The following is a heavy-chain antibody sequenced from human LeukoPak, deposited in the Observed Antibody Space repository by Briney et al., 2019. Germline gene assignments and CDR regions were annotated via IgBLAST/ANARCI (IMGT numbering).Heavy chain of an antibody. Sequence: GSSVKVSCKASGGTFSSYAISWVRQAPGQGLEWMGRIIPIFGIANYAQKFQGRVTITADKSTSTAYMELSSLRSEDTAVYYCARDQRDQDYYDSSGPNWFDPWGQGTLVTVSS. CDR3: ARDQRDQDYYDSSGPNWFDP. J-gene: IGHJ5*02. V-gene: IGHV1-69*04. CDR2: IIPIFGIA. D-gene: IGHD3-22*01. CDR1: GGTFSSYA.